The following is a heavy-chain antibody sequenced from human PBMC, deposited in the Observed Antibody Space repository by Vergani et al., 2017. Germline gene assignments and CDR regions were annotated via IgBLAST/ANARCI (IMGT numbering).Heavy chain of an antibody. J-gene: IGHJ6*02. CDR2: IHHSGDT. D-gene: IGHD3-10*01. CDR1: DSSIMTNPY. Sequence: QVQLQESGPGLVKPSETLTLTCDVSDSSIMTNPYWGWFRQSPGKGLEWIGCIHHSGDTHYNSSLKSRVSISIVSSSKFSLSLTSVTAADTAIYYCARHHGSGGFFPSFYFYGMDVKDHGTTVTVSS. CDR3: ARHHGSGGFFPSFYFYGMDV. V-gene: IGHV4-38-2*01.